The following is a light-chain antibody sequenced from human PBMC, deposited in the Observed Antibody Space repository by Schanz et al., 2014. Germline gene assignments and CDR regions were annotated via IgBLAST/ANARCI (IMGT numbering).Light chain of an antibody. V-gene: IGKV3-20*01. CDR3: QQYGNSPRT. J-gene: IGKJ1*01. Sequence: EIVLTQSPGTLSLSLGERATLSCRASQSVSSSYLAWYQQKPGQAPRLLIYGASRRATGIPDRFSGSGSETDFTLTISRLEPEDFAVYYCQQYGNSPRTFGQGTKVEIK. CDR2: GAS. CDR1: QSVSSSY.